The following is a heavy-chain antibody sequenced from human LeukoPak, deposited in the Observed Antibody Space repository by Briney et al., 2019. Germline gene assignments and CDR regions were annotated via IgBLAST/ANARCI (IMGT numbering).Heavy chain of an antibody. J-gene: IGHJ4*02. D-gene: IGHD6-19*01. Sequence: PSETLSLTCTVSGGSISSYYWSWIRQPPGKGLEWIGYIYHSGSTSYNPSLKGRVTLSADTSKNQFSLKLSSVTAADTAVYYCARAESSGWTIDYWGQGTLVTVSS. CDR2: IYHSGST. V-gene: IGHV4-59*01. CDR3: ARAESSGWTIDY. CDR1: GGSISSYY.